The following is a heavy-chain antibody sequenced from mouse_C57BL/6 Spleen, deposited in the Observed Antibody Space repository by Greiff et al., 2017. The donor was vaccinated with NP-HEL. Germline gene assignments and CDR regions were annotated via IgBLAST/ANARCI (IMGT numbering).Heavy chain of an antibody. CDR3: AKANANWDGNYAMDY. D-gene: IGHD4-1*01. Sequence: QVQLQQSGAELARPGASVKMSCKASGYTFTSYTMHWVKQRPGQGLEWIGYINPSSGYTKYNQKFKDKATLTADKSSSTAYMQLSSLTSEDSAVYYCAKANANWDGNYAMDYWGQGTSVTVSS. V-gene: IGHV1-4*01. J-gene: IGHJ4*01. CDR1: GYTFTSYT. CDR2: INPSSGYT.